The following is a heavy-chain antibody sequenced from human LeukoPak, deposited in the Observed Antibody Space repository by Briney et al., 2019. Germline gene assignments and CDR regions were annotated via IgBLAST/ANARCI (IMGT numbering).Heavy chain of an antibody. J-gene: IGHJ5*02. D-gene: IGHD2-2*02. Sequence: SETLSLTCAVYGGSSSGYYWSWIRQPPGKGLEWIGEINHSGSTNYNPSLKSRVTISVDTSKNQFSLKLSSVTAADTAVYYCARGGRKPLLYPPSYWFDPWGQGTLVTVSS. V-gene: IGHV4-34*01. CDR1: GGSSSGYY. CDR2: INHSGST. CDR3: ARGGRKPLLYPPSYWFDP.